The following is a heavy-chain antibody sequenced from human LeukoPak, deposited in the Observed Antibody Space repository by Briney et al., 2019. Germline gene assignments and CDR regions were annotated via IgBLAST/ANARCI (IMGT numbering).Heavy chain of an antibody. Sequence: AGGSLRLSCAASGFTFSSYAMSWVRQAPGKGLEWVSAISGSGGSTYYADSVKGRFAISRDNSKNTLYLQMNSLRAEDTAVCYCAKALRWEQWLVEPFDYWGQGTLVTVSS. CDR2: ISGSGGST. CDR3: AKALRWEQWLVEPFDY. CDR1: GFTFSSYA. D-gene: IGHD6-19*01. V-gene: IGHV3-23*01. J-gene: IGHJ4*02.